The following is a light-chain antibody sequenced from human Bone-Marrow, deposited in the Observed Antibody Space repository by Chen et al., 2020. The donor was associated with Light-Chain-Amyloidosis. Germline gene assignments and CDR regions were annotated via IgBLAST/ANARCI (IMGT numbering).Light chain of an antibody. CDR1: NIGTTR. Sequence: SYVLTQPSSVSVAPGQTGPIACGGSNIGTTRVHWYQQTPGPAPLLVVYDDSDRPSGIPERLSGSNSVNTATLTISRVEAGDEADYYCQVWDRSSDRPVFGGGTKLTVL. CDR3: QVWDRSSDRPV. J-gene: IGLJ3*02. V-gene: IGLV3-21*02. CDR2: DDS.